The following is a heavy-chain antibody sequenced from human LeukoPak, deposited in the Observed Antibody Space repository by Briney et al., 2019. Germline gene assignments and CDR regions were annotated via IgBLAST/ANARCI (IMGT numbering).Heavy chain of an antibody. CDR1: GFTFSSYA. J-gene: IGHJ5*02. CDR2: IRYDGSNK. D-gene: IGHD5-12*01. CDR3: AKSGYDFGGWFDP. Sequence: GGSLRLSCAASGFTFSSYAMHWVRQAPGKGLEWVAFIRYDGSNKYYADSVKGRFTISRDNSKNTLYLQMNSLRAEDTAVYYCAKSGYDFGGWFDPWGQGTLVTVSS. V-gene: IGHV3-30*02.